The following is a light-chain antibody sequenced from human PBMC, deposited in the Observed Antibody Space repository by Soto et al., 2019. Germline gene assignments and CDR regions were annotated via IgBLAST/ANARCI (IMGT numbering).Light chain of an antibody. CDR1: SGHSSYA. J-gene: IGLJ2*01. Sequence: QSVLTQSPSASASLGASVKLTCTLSSGHSSYAIAWHQQQPVKGPRYLRKLSSDGGNSKGDGIPDRFSGSISGAERYLTISSLQSEDEADYYCQSWDIGARVVFGGGTQLTVL. V-gene: IGLV4-69*01. CDR3: QSWDIGARVV. CDR2: LSSDGGN.